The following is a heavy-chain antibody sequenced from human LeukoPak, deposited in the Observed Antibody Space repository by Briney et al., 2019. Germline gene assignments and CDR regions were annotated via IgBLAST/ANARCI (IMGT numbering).Heavy chain of an antibody. V-gene: IGHV4-39*01. CDR3: ARRNYYESRGPGGAFDV. CDR1: GGSISSSLYF. Sequence: SETLSLTCAVSGGSISSSLYFWGWIRQPPGKELEWIGTIYYSGTTYHNPSLKSRVTISMDKSKNQFSLKLSSVSAADTALYYCARRNYYESRGPGGAFDVWGQGTMVTVSS. D-gene: IGHD3-22*01. J-gene: IGHJ3*01. CDR2: IYYSGTT.